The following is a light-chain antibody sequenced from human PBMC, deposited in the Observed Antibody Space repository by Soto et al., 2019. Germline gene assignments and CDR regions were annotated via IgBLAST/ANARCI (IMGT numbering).Light chain of an antibody. Sequence: DIVMTQSPDSLAVSLCERATINCKSSQSVLYSSNNKNYLAWYQQKPGQPPKLLIYWATTRESGVPDRFSGSGSATDFTLTISSLQAEDVAVYYCQQYYSTPRYTFGQGTKLEIK. CDR1: QSVLYSSNNKNY. V-gene: IGKV4-1*01. CDR3: QQYYSTPRYT. CDR2: WAT. J-gene: IGKJ2*01.